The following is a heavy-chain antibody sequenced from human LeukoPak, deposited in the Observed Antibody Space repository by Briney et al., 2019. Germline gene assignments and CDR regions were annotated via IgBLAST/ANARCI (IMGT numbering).Heavy chain of an antibody. CDR3: ARDPDDYDRPAGDP. J-gene: IGHJ5*02. Sequence: GGSLRLSCAASGFTFSAYWMSWVRQAPGKGLEWVANIKQDGSEKYYVDSVKGRFTISRDNAKNSLYLQMNSLRAEDTAVYYCARDPDDYDRPAGDPWGQGTLVTVSS. CDR1: GFTFSAYW. V-gene: IGHV3-7*01. CDR2: IKQDGSEK. D-gene: IGHD3-16*01.